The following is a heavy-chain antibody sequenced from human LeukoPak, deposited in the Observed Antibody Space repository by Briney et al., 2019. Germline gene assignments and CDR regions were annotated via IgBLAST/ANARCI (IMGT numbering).Heavy chain of an antibody. CDR1: GYTFTSYY. J-gene: IGHJ4*02. D-gene: IGHD5-24*01. V-gene: IGHV1-46*01. Sequence: ASVKVSCKASGYTFTSYYMHWVRQAPGQGLEWMGIVNPSGGSTSYAQKFQGRVTMTRDMSTSTVYMELSSLRSEDTAVYYCAREATIGPNDYWGQGTLVTVSS. CDR2: VNPSGGST. CDR3: AREATIGPNDY.